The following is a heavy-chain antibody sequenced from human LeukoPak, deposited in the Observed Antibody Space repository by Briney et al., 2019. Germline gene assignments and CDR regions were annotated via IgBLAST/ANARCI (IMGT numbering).Heavy chain of an antibody. V-gene: IGHV3-74*01. Sequence: EPGGSLRLSCAASGFTFSSYWMHWVRQAPGKGLVWVSRINSDGSSTSYADSVEGRFTISRDNAKNTLYLQMHSLRAEDTAVYYCARRYCSSTSCYYDSWGQGTLVTVSS. CDR2: INSDGSST. D-gene: IGHD2-2*01. J-gene: IGHJ4*02. CDR3: ARRYCSSTSCYYDS. CDR1: GFTFSSYW.